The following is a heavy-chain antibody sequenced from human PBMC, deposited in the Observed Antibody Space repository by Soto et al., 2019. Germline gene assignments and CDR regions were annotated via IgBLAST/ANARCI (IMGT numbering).Heavy chain of an antibody. J-gene: IGHJ6*01. CDR3: ARGNSCTYFGFEV. V-gene: IGHV1-8*01. Sequence: ASEKVSCKASGYTFSDFDINWLRQAAGQGPAWMGWMNAKSGDTFSAQRLQGKFNMTWDTSLSTAYMEVGSLTSDDAAFDYCARGNSCTYFGFEVWGKRTTVNVAA. CDR2: MNAKSGDT. CDR1: GYTFSDFD. D-gene: IGHD2-8*01.